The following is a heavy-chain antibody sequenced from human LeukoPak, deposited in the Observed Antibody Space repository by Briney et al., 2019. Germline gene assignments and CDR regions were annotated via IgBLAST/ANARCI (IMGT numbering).Heavy chain of an antibody. D-gene: IGHD2-2*01. CDR2: IIPILGIA. J-gene: IGHJ5*02. V-gene: IGHV1-69*02. CDR3: ARVAALGYCSSTSCYSQGWFDP. CDR1: GGTFSSYT. Sequence: ASVKVSCKASGGTFSSYTISWVRQAPGQGLEWKGRIIPILGIANYAQKFQGRGTITADKSTSTAYMELSSLRSEDTAVYYHARVAALGYCSSTSCYSQGWFDPWGQGTLVTVSS.